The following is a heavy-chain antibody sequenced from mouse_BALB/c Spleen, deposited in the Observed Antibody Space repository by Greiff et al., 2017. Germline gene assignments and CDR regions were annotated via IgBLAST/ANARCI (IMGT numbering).Heavy chain of an antibody. J-gene: IGHJ3*01. D-gene: IGHD1-1*01. CDR1: GYTFSSYW. V-gene: IGHV1-9*01. Sequence: VKLMESGAELMKPGASVKISCKATGYTFSSYWIEWVKQRPGHGLEWIGEILPGSGSTNYNEKFKGKATFTADTSSNTAYMQLSSLTSEDSAVYYCARRDYYGSSFAYWGQGTLVTVSA. CDR2: ILPGSGST. CDR3: ARRDYYGSSFAY.